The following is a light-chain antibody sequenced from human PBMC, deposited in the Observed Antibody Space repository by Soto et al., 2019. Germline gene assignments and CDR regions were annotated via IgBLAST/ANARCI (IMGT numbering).Light chain of an antibody. V-gene: IGKV1-33*01. J-gene: IGKJ4*01. CDR1: QDISNY. CDR3: QQYDNPSLT. CDR2: DAS. Sequence: DIQMTQSPSSLSASVGDRVTITCQARQDISNYLNWYQQKPCKAPKLLIYDASNLETGVPSRFSGSGSGTDFTSPITSLQPEHIATYYCQQYDNPSLTFGGGTKVESK.